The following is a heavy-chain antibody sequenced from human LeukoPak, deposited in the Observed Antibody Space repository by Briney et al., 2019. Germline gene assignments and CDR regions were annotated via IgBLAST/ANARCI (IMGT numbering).Heavy chain of an antibody. CDR3: ARHCVPMAPSWFDP. V-gene: IGHV4-39*01. D-gene: IGHD3-10*01. CDR1: GGSISSSSYY. CDR2: IYYSGST. Sequence: SETLSLTCTVSGGSISSSSYYWGWIRQPPGKGLEWIGSIYYSGSTYYNPSLKSRVTISVDTSKNQFSLKLSSVTAADTAVYYCARHCVPMAPSWFDPWGQGTLVTVSS. J-gene: IGHJ5*02.